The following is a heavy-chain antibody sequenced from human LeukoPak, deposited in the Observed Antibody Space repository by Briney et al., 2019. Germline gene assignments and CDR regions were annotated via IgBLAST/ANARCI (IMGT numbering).Heavy chain of an antibody. CDR1: GFTFSSYS. Sequence: GGSLRLSCAASGFTFSSYSMNWVRQAPGKGLVWVSRINSDGSSTSYADSVKGRFTISRDNAKNTLYLQMNSLRAEDTAVYYCATGFFYYYYMDVWGKGTTVT. CDR2: INSDGSST. D-gene: IGHD3-3*01. CDR3: ATGFFYYYYMDV. J-gene: IGHJ6*03. V-gene: IGHV3-74*01.